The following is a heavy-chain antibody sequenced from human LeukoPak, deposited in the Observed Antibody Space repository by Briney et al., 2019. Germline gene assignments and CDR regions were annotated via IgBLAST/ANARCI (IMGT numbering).Heavy chain of an antibody. V-gene: IGHV4-61*02. J-gene: IGHJ4*02. Sequence: PSETLSLTCTVSRGSVSSGSYYWSWTRQPAGKGLEWIGRIYSSGSTNYNPSLKSRVTISLDTSKNQFSLKLSSVTAADTAVYYCASSVISAGRYFDYWGQGTLVTVSS. CDR3: ASSVISAGRYFDY. CDR1: RGSVSSGSYY. CDR2: IYSSGST. D-gene: IGHD6-19*01.